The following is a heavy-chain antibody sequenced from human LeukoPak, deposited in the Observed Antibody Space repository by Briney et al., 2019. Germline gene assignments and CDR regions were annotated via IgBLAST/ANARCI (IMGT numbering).Heavy chain of an antibody. CDR2: ISWDGGST. D-gene: IGHD6-13*01. V-gene: IGHV3-43D*03. CDR1: GFTFDDYG. J-gene: IGHJ4*02. CDR3: AKDRVAAAGTGGSHYFDY. Sequence: GGSLRLSCAASGFTFDDYGMSWVRQAPGKGLEWVSLISWDGGSTYYADSVKGRFTISRDNSKNSLYLQMNSLRAEDTALYYCAKDRVAAAGTGGSHYFDYWGQGTLVTVSS.